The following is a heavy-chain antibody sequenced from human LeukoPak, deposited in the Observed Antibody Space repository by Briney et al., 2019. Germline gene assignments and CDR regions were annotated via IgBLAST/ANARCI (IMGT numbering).Heavy chain of an antibody. CDR1: GYSFTDYY. Sequence: ASVKVSCKASGYSFTDYYMHWVRQAPGQGLEWMGWISPRSGDTSYAQKFRGRVTMTRDTSINTVDMDLSGLTSDDTAVFYCARGREIHGGSDTKLDDYWGQGTLVTASS. V-gene: IGHV1-2*02. D-gene: IGHD3-10*01. J-gene: IGHJ4*02. CDR3: ARGREIHGGSDTKLDDY. CDR2: ISPRSGDT.